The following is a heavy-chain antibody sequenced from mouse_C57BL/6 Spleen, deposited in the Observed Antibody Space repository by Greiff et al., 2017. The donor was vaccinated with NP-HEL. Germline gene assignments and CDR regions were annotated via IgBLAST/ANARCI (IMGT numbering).Heavy chain of an antibody. CDR2: ISTYYGDA. CDR3: ARSSIYYYGTTFAY. J-gene: IGHJ3*01. D-gene: IGHD1-1*01. CDR1: GYTFTDYA. V-gene: IGHV1-67*01. Sequence: QVHVKQSGPELVRPGVSVKISCKGSGYTFTDYAMHWVKQSHAKSLEWIGVISTYYGDASYNQKFKDKATMTVDKSSSTAYMELARLTSEDSAVCYCARSSIYYYGTTFAYWGQGTLVTVSA.